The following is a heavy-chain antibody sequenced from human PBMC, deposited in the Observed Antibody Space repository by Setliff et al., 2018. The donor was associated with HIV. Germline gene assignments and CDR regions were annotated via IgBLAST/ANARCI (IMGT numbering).Heavy chain of an antibody. CDR3: ARDRRSYPLGH. CDR2: IYTSGIT. Sequence: SETLSLTCTVSGGSISSGSYYWSWLRQPAGKGLEWIGRIYTSGITNYNPSLKSRVTISLDTSKNQFSLKLGSVTAADTAVYYCARDRRSYPLGHWGQGTLVTVSS. CDR1: GGSISSGSYY. V-gene: IGHV4-61*02. J-gene: IGHJ4*02. D-gene: IGHD3-10*01.